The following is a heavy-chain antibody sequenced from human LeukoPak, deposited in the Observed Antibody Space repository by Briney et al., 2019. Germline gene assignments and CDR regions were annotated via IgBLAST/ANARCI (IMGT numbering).Heavy chain of an antibody. D-gene: IGHD2-21*01. CDR1: GFTFSSYC. Sequence: GGSLRLSCAASGFTFSSYCMNWVRQAPGKGLEWVSFISSSSSTTTISYADSVKGRFTISRDNAKNSLYLQMNSLRAEDTAVYHCVRGCGRSSCPYYLDSRGQGALVTVSS. V-gene: IGHV3-48*04. J-gene: IGHJ4*02. CDR2: ISSSSSTTTI. CDR3: VRGCGRSSCPYYLDS.